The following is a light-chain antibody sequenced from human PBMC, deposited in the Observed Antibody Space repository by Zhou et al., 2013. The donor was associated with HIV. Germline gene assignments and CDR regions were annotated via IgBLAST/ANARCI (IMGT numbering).Light chain of an antibody. CDR3: QQYGNSPRT. CDR2: DAS. J-gene: IGKJ2*02. Sequence: EIVLTQSPATLSLSPGERATLSCRASQSVSGSDLAWFQQKPGQAPRVLIYDASRRAAGIPDRFSGSGSGTDFTLTISRLEPEDFAVYYCQQYGNSPRTFGQGTKLEIK. V-gene: IGKV3-20*01. CDR1: QSVSGSD.